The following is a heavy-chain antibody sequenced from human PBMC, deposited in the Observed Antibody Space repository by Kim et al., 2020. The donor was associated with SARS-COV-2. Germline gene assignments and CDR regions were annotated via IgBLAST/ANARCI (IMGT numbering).Heavy chain of an antibody. D-gene: IGHD1-26*01. V-gene: IGHV4-34*01. CDR3: ASRGYSGSYAYFDY. J-gene: IGHJ4*02. Sequence: NPSLKSQVTIAVDKSKNQFSLKLSSVTAADTAVYYCASRGYSGSYAYFDYWGQGTLVTVSS.